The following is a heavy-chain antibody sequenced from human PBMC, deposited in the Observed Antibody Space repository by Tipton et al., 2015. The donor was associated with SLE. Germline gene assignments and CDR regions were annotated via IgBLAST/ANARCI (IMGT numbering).Heavy chain of an antibody. CDR1: GGSVSSGSYY. J-gene: IGHJ3*02. D-gene: IGHD1-26*01. CDR3: ARKAVGATSHIAFDI. CDR2: IYYSGST. Sequence: LRLSCTVSGGSVSSGSYYWSWIRQPPGKGLEWIGYIYYSGSTNYNPSLKSRVTISVDTSKHQFSLKLSSVTAADTAVYYCARKAVGATSHIAFDIWGQGTMVTVSS. V-gene: IGHV4-61*01.